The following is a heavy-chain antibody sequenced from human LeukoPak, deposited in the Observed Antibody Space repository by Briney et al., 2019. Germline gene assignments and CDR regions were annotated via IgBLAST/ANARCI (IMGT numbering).Heavy chain of an antibody. J-gene: IGHJ4*02. CDR1: GYTFTSYF. V-gene: IGHV1-46*01. CDR2: INPSGGST. D-gene: IGHD2-8*02. CDR3: ARGGPGGASSY. Sequence: ASVKVSCKASGYTFTSYFIHWVRQAPGQGLEWMGMINPSGGSTSYAQKFQGRVTMTRDTSTSTVYMELCSLRSEDTAVHYCARGGPGGASSYWGQGTLVTVSS.